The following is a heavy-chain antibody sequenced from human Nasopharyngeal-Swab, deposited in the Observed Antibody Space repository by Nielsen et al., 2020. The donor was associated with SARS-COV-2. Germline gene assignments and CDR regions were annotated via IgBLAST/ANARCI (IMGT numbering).Heavy chain of an antibody. CDR1: GYSFTSYW. CDR3: ARHPPDHYYYYGMDV. CDR2: IDPSDSYT. V-gene: IGHV5-10-1*01. J-gene: IGHJ6*02. Sequence: GESLKTSCKGSGYSFTSYWISRVRQMPGKGLEWMGRIDPSDSYTNYSPSFQGHVTISADKSISTAYLQWSSLKASDTAMYYCARHPPDHYYYYGMDVWGQGTTVTVSS.